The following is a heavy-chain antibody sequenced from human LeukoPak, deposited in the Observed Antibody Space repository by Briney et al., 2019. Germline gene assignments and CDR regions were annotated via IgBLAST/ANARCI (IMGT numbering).Heavy chain of an antibody. Sequence: ASVKVSCKASGYTFTSYGISWVRQAPGQGLEWMGWISAYNGNTNYAQKLQGRVTMTTDTSTSTAYMELRSLRSEDTAVYYCARAIIADRRGSWFDPWGQGTLVTVSS. CDR3: ARAIIADRRGSWFDP. J-gene: IGHJ5*02. CDR1: GYTFTSYG. CDR2: ISAYNGNT. D-gene: IGHD6-6*01. V-gene: IGHV1-18*01.